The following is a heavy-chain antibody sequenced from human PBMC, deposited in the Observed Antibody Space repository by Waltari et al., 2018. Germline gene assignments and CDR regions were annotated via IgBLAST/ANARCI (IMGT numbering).Heavy chain of an antibody. D-gene: IGHD3-3*02. Sequence: QVQLQESGPGLVKASETLSLTCGVSGYFISSGYYWGWIRRPPGKGLEWIGSIIHRGSTYYNPSLKSRVTISVDTSKNQFTLNLNSVTAADTAVYYCVRVSNQWYFDLWGRGTLVSVSS. CDR1: GYFISSGYY. CDR2: IIHRGST. CDR3: VRVSNQWYFDL. V-gene: IGHV4-38-2*01. J-gene: IGHJ2*01.